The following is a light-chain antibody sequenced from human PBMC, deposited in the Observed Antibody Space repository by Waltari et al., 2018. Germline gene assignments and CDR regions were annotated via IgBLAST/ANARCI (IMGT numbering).Light chain of an antibody. CDR1: SCSVSSTSY. CDR2: KGI. V-gene: IGLV8-61*01. J-gene: IGLJ3*02. Sequence: QTVVTQEPSLSVSPGGTVTLTCALSSCSVSSTSYPTWYQQTPGQPPRTLVYKGIGRYAGVPGRFAGSIRGNTAALTITGAQADDESDYYCSMYMGSGVWVFGGGTKLTVL. CDR3: SMYMGSGVWV.